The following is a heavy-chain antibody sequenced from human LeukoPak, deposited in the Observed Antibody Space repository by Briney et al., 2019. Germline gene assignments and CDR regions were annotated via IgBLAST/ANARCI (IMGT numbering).Heavy chain of an antibody. J-gene: IGHJ4*02. CDR1: GYTFTSYY. V-gene: IGHV1-46*01. Sequence: ASVKVSCKSSGYTFTSYYMHWVRQAPAQGLEWMGIINTSGGSTSYAQKFQGRVTMTRDTSISTAYMVLSRLRSDHTAVHYCATGGLLAAADTLGDYWGQGTLVTVSS. CDR2: INTSGGST. CDR3: ATGGLLAAADTLGDY. D-gene: IGHD6-13*01.